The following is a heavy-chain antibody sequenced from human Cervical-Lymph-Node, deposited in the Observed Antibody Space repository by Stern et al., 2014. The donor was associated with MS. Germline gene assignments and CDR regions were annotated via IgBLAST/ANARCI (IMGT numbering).Heavy chain of an antibody. J-gene: IGHJ6*02. CDR1: GYTLTELS. CDR3: ATDRDDFRSGYSAPTKGYGLDV. V-gene: IGHV1-24*01. Sequence: QDQLAQSGAEVKKPGASVKVSCKVSGYTLTELSMHWVRQAPGKGLEWMGGFDPEDGETIYAQKFQGRVTMTEDTSTDTAYMELSSLRSEDTAVYYCATDRDDFRSGYSAPTKGYGLDVWGQGTTVTVTS. D-gene: IGHD3-3*01. CDR2: FDPEDGET.